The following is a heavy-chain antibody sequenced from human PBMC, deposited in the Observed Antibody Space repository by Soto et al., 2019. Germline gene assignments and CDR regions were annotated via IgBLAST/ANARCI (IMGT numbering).Heavy chain of an antibody. CDR3: SRGISYSSLKYYYYDMDV. CDR1: GGSSVAFC. J-gene: IGHJ6*03. V-gene: IGHV4-34*01. CDR2: INHSGST. Sequence: LETLRHTWGVDGGSSVAFCGRWISQPTGKGLELIGEINHSGSTNYNKSVKSRVTISVDTSKNQFSLKLSSVTAADTAVYYCSRGISYSSLKYYYYDMDVWGKGTTVTVSS. D-gene: IGHD6-19*01.